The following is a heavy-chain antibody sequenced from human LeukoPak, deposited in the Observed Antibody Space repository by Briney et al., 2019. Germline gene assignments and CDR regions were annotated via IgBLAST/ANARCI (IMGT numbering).Heavy chain of an antibody. CDR1: GFTFSGHN. J-gene: IGHJ4*02. V-gene: IGHV3-48*04. CDR2: VSISSGTI. Sequence: PGGSLRLSCAASGFTFSGHNMNWVRQAPGKGLEWISFVSISSGTIYYADSVNGRFRISRDNAKSSLDLEMNSLRAEDTAVYYCARDGDNWNDQRPPHVDYWGQGTLVTVSS. CDR3: ARDGDNWNDQRPPHVDY. D-gene: IGHD1-1*01.